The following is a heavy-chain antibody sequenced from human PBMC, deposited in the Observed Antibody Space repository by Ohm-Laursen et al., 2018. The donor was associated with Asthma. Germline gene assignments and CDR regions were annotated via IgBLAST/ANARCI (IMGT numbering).Heavy chain of an antibody. Sequence: SLRLSCTAPGFTFSSYAMSWVRQAPGKGLEWVSAISGSGGSTYYADSVKGRFTISRDDSKNTLNLQMSSLRGDDTAVYYCAKDYSFGYIDYWGQGTLVTVSS. D-gene: IGHD3-16*02. V-gene: IGHV3-23*01. J-gene: IGHJ4*02. CDR2: ISGSGGST. CDR1: GFTFSSYA. CDR3: AKDYSFGYIDY.